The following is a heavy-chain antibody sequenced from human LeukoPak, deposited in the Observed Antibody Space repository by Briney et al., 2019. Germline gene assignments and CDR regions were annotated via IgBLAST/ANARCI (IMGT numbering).Heavy chain of an antibody. Sequence: SETLSLTCTVSGGSISSSSYYWGWIRQPQGKGLEWIGSIYYSGSTYYNPSLKSRVTISVDTSKTQFSLKLSSVTAADTAVYYCARASGSYPDYFDYWGQGTLVTVSS. CDR2: IYYSGST. D-gene: IGHD1-26*01. J-gene: IGHJ4*02. CDR1: GGSISSSSYY. CDR3: ARASGSYPDYFDY. V-gene: IGHV4-39*01.